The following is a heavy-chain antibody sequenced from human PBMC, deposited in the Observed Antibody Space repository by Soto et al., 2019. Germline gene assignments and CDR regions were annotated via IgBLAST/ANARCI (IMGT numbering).Heavy chain of an antibody. D-gene: IGHD3-10*01. CDR3: ATGGRGESSAPRFYFEF. Sequence: QVQLVQPGAEVKKTGSSVKVTCKASGGTFSSNASSWVRKDPGQGLERMGGISLILGTAHYAQKFQGRVTITADESTSTASMELSSRESEDTAVEYCATGGRGESSAPRFYFEFWGQGTLVTVSA. J-gene: IGHJ4*02. CDR2: ISLILGTA. CDR1: GGTFSSNA. V-gene: IGHV1-69*12.